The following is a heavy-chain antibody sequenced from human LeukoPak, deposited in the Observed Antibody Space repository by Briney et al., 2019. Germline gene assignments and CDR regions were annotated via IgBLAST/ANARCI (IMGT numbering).Heavy chain of an antibody. D-gene: IGHD6-13*01. CDR2: IWYDGSNK. J-gene: IGHJ4*02. CDR3: ARDLTIAAAGTGYFDY. Sequence: GGSLRLSCAASGFTFGSYGMHWVRQAPGKGLEWVAVIWYDGSNKYYADSVKGRFTISRDNSKNTLYLQMNSLRAEDTAVYYCARDLTIAAAGTGYFDYWGQGTLVTVSS. V-gene: IGHV3-33*01. CDR1: GFTFGSYG.